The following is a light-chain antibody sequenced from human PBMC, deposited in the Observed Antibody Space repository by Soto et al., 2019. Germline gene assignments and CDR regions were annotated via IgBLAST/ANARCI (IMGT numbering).Light chain of an antibody. J-gene: IGKJ1*01. CDR3: QQYGESRT. V-gene: IGKV3-20*01. CDR1: QSVRNNY. Sequence: EIVLTQSPGTLSLSPGERATLSCRASQSVRNNYLAWYQQKPGQAPRLLIYDASSRVTGIPDRFSGSGSGTDFTLTITRLEPEDFAVYHCQQYGESRTFGQGTKVEIK. CDR2: DAS.